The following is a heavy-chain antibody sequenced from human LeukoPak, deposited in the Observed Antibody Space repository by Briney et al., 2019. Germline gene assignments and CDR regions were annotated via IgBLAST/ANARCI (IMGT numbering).Heavy chain of an antibody. Sequence: SETLSLTCAVYGGSFSGYYCSWIRQPPGKGLEWIGEINHSGSTNYNPSLKSRVTISVDTSKNQFSLNLNSVTAADTAAYYCARAYIVVVPSPTWFDPWGQGTLVTVSS. J-gene: IGHJ5*02. V-gene: IGHV4-34*01. CDR2: INHSGST. CDR3: ARAYIVVVPSPTWFDP. CDR1: GGSFSGYY. D-gene: IGHD2-2*01.